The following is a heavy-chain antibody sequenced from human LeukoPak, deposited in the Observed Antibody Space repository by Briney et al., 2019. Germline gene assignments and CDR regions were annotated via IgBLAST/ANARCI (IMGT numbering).Heavy chain of an antibody. Sequence: PSETLSLTCTVSGGSISSYYWRWIRQPPGKGLEWIGYIYYSGSTNYNPSLKSRVTISVDTSKNQFSRKLSSVTAADTAVYYCARGCGFGDYYYMDVWGKGTTVTVSS. CDR2: IYYSGST. V-gene: IGHV4-59*01. CDR3: ARGCGFGDYYYMDV. J-gene: IGHJ6*03. CDR1: GGSISSYY. D-gene: IGHD3-10*01.